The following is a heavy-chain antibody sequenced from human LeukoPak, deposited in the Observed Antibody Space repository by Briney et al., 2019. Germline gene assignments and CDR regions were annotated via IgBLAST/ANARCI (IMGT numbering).Heavy chain of an antibody. CDR1: GFIFSTYA. D-gene: IGHD6-19*01. CDR3: ATQRAVGDHLDY. CDR2: ISGGTTII. J-gene: IGHJ4*02. V-gene: IGHV3-23*01. Sequence: GGSLRLSCAASGFIFSTYAMSWVRQAPGEGLEWVSTISGGTTIIYYADSVKGRFTISKDNSKNTQCLQMNSLRAEDTALYYCATQRAVGDHLDYWGQGTLITVSS.